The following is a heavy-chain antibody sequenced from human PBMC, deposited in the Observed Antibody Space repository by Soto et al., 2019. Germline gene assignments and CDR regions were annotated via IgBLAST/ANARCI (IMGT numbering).Heavy chain of an antibody. D-gene: IGHD2-2*01. V-gene: IGHV4-59*01. CDR2: IYYSGST. J-gene: IGHJ5*02. CDR3: ARDRYCSSTSCYGDWFDP. CDR1: GGSISSYY. Sequence: SETLSLTCTVSGGSISSYYWSWIRQPPGKGLEWIGYIYYSGSTNYNPSLKSRVTISVDTSKNQFSLKLCSVTAADTAVYYCARDRYCSSTSCYGDWFDPWGQGTLVTVSS.